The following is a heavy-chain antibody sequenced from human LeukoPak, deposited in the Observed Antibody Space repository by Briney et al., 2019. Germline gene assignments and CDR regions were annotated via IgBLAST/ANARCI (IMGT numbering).Heavy chain of an antibody. CDR2: IYYSGST. J-gene: IGHJ4*02. D-gene: IGHD6-13*01. CDR1: GGSTSSYY. Sequence: PSETLSLTCTVSGGSTSSYYWSWIRQPPGKGLEWIGYIYYSGSTNYNPSLKSRVTIPVDTSKNQFSLKLSSVTAADTAVYYCARAIYSSPPYFDYWGQGTLVTVSS. CDR3: ARAIYSSPPYFDY. V-gene: IGHV4-59*01.